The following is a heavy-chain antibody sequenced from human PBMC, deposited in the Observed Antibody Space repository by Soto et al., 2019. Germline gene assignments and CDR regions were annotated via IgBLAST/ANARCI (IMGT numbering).Heavy chain of an antibody. CDR1: GGSISSYY. D-gene: IGHD3-3*01. CDR2: IYYSGST. Sequence: SETLSLTCTVSGGSISSYYWSWIRQPPGKGLEWIGYIYYSGSTNYNPSLKSRVTISVDTSKNQFSLKLSSVTAADTAVYYCARVPNDHYDFWSGYYTQWWFDPWGQGTLVTVYS. V-gene: IGHV4-59*01. J-gene: IGHJ5*02. CDR3: ARVPNDHYDFWSGYYTQWWFDP.